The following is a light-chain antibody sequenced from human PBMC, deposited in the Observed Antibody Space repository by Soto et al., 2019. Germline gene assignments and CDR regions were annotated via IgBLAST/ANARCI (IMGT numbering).Light chain of an antibody. Sequence: EIVMTQSPATLSLSPGEKTSLSCRASQSVSRNLAWYQQKPGQTPRLLIYGTSTRATGVPARFSAVGAGTELTLTISSLQSEDFEVYYCQQYQSWPLTFGGGTKVEI. CDR1: QSVSRN. CDR3: QQYQSWPLT. CDR2: GTS. J-gene: IGKJ4*01. V-gene: IGKV3-15*01.